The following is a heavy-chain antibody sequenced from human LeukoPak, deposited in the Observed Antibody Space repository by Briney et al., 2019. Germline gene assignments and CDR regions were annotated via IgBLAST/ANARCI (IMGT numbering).Heavy chain of an antibody. V-gene: IGHV3-23*01. D-gene: IGHD3-10*01. CDR1: GFTFTNYA. J-gene: IGHJ6*02. CDR2: ISNTGTDT. CDR3: AKVPYSDYGSGRPPFMDV. Sequence: GGSLRLSCVASGFTFTNYAMSWIRQAPGKGLEWVSTISNTGTDTYYADSVQGRFTISRDNSENTLYLQMNNLRAEETAIYYCAKVPYSDYGSGRPPFMDVWGQGTTVAVSS.